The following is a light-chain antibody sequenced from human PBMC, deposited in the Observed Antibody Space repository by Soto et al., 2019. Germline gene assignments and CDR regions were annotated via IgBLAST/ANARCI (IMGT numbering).Light chain of an antibody. V-gene: IGKV1-5*01. J-gene: IGKJ5*01. CDR2: DAS. CDR3: QQYKSYSQFT. Sequence: QMTQSPSTLSASVGDRVTITCRASQSISSWLAWYKQKPGRAPNLLIYDASTLQSGVSSRFSGSGSGTEFTLTINRLQPDDFATYYCQQYKSYSQFTFGQGTRLEIK. CDR1: QSISSW.